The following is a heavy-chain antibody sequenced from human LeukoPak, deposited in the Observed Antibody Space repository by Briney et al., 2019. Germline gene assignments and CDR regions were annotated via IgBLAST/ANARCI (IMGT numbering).Heavy chain of an antibody. CDR1: GYTFTGYY. D-gene: IGHD2-2*01. CDR3: ARDRPQGYCSSTSCYAHYGMDV. Sequence: GASVKVSCKASGYTFTGYYMHWVRQAPGQGLEWMGIINPSGGSTSYAQKFQGRVTMTRDTSTSTVYMELSSLRSEDTAVYYCARDRPQGYCSSTSCYAHYGMDVWGQGTTVTVSS. CDR2: INPSGGST. V-gene: IGHV1-46*01. J-gene: IGHJ6*02.